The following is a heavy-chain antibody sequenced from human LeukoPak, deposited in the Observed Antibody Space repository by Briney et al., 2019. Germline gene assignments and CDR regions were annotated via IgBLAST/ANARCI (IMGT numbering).Heavy chain of an antibody. CDR1: GFTFSSYG. J-gene: IGHJ4*02. V-gene: IGHV3-33*01. CDR2: IWHDGNNK. CDR3: APDHGGF. Sequence: GGSLRLSCAASGFTFSSYGMHWVRQAPGKGLEWVAIIWHDGNNKYYADSAKGRFTISRDNFKNTLYLQMNSLRAEDTAVYYCAPDHGGFWGQGTLVTVSS. D-gene: IGHD3-16*01.